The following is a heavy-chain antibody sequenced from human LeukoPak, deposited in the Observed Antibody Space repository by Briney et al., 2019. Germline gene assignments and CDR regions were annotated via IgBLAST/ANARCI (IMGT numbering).Heavy chain of an antibody. D-gene: IGHD2-21*01. Sequence: PSETLSLTCTVSGGSISSYYRSWIRQPAGKGLEWIGRIYTSGSTNYNPSLKSRVTMSVDTSKNQFSLKLNSVTAADAAVYYCARGMDWYYFEDWGQGTLVTVSS. V-gene: IGHV4-4*07. CDR3: ARGMDWYYFED. CDR1: GGSISSYY. CDR2: IYTSGST. J-gene: IGHJ4*02.